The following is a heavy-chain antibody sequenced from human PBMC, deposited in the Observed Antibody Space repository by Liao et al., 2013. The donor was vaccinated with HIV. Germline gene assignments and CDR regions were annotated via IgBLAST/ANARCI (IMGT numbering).Heavy chain of an antibody. CDR2: VNHRGST. J-gene: IGHJ4*02. D-gene: IGHD3-22*01. Sequence: QVQLQQWGAGLLKSSETLSLTCAVYGGSFSAYSWGWIRQSPREGAWSGLGKVNHRGSTTYSPSLKSRVTISVATSKNQFSLTLSSVTAADTAVYYCARQKIENYDASGFLYYFDYWAEGTRRSPSPQ. V-gene: IGHV4-34*01. CDR1: GGSFSAYS. CDR3: ARQKIENYDASGFLYYFDY.